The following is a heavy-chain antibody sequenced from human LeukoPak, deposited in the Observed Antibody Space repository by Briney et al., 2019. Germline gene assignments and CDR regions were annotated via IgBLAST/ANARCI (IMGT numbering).Heavy chain of an antibody. CDR2: ISYGGSNK. V-gene: IGHV3-30-3*01. Sequence: GGSLRLSCAASGFTFSSYAMHWVRQAPGKGLEWVAVISYGGSNKYYADSVKGRFTISRDNSKNTLYLQMNSLRAEDTAVYYCARVGGDFRDIVVVPAARTFDYWGQGTLVTVSS. CDR1: GFTFSSYA. J-gene: IGHJ4*02. D-gene: IGHD2-2*01. CDR3: ARVGGDFRDIVVVPAARTFDY.